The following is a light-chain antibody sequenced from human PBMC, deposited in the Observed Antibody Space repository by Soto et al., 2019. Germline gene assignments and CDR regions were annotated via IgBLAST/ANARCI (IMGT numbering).Light chain of an antibody. Sequence: QSALTQPASVYGSPGQSITISCTGSSTDVGYYNYVAWYQHHPGKAPKLMIYEVSNRPSGVSNRFSGSKSGNTASLAISGLQAEDEADYYCSSYTTSSTQVFGGGTQLTVL. CDR2: EVS. CDR1: STDVGYYNY. CDR3: SSYTTSSTQV. J-gene: IGLJ3*02. V-gene: IGLV2-14*01.